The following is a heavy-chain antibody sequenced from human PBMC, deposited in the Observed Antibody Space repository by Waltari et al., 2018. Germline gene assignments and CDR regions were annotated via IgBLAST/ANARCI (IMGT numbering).Heavy chain of an antibody. CDR3: ARAKRGWFGQTYYYYYMDV. Sequence: QVQLVPSGAEVQKPGSSVKVSCKASGGTFSSYAISWSRPAPGQGLEWMGGIIPIFGTANYAQKFQSRVTITADKSTSTAYMELSSRRSEDTAVYYCARAKRGWFGQTYYYYYMDVWGKGTTVTVSS. CDR2: IIPIFGTA. V-gene: IGHV1-69*14. J-gene: IGHJ6*03. CDR1: GGTFSSYA. D-gene: IGHD3-10*01.